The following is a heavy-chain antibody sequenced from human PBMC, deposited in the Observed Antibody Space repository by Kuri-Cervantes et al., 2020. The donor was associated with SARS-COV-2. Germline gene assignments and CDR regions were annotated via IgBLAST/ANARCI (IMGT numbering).Heavy chain of an antibody. CDR1: GGSISSSSYY. CDR3: AREQWSSGYSNIDY. D-gene: IGHD3-22*01. CDR2: IYYSGCT. J-gene: IGHJ4*02. V-gene: IGHV4-39*02. Sequence: GGSISSSSYYWGWIRQPPGKVLECIGSIYYSGCTYYNPSLKSRVTISVDTSKNQFSLKLSSVTAADTAVYYCAREQWSSGYSNIDYWGQMTLVTVSS.